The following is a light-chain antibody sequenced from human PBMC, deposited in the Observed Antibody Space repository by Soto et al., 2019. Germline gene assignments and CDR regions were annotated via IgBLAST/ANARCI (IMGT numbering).Light chain of an antibody. CDR1: RSDVGGYNY. V-gene: IGLV2-14*01. CDR3: SSYTSSSTLYV. Sequence: QSALTQPASVSGSPGQSITISCTGTRSDVGGYNYVSWYQQHPGKAPKLMIYDVSNRHSGVSNSFSGSKSGNTASLTISGLQAEDEADYYCSSYTSSSTLYVFGTGTKLTVL. J-gene: IGLJ1*01. CDR2: DVS.